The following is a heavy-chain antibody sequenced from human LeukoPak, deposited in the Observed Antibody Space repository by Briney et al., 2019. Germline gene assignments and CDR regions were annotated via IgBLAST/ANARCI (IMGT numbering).Heavy chain of an antibody. CDR3: AKHLHARSALDS. Sequence: GGSLRLSCAASGFTFSSFWMSWLRQAPAKGLEWVANIKEDGRENYYVDSVKGRFTISRDNAKNSLSLQMNSLRAEDTAVYYCAKHLHARSALDSWGQGTLVTVSS. J-gene: IGHJ4*02. D-gene: IGHD2-2*01. CDR1: GFTFSSFW. V-gene: IGHV3-7*05. CDR2: IKEDGREN.